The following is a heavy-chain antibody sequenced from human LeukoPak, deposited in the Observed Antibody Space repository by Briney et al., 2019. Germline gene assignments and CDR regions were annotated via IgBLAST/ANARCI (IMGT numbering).Heavy chain of an antibody. CDR1: GYTFTSYG. CDR2: ISAYNGNT. V-gene: IGHV1-18*01. J-gene: IGHJ4*02. D-gene: IGHD3-22*01. Sequence: ASVKVSCKASGYTFTSYGISWVRQAPGQGLEWMGWISAYNGNTNYAQKLQGRVTMTTDTSTSTAYMELRSLRSDDTAVYYCARDSMIVVVITTLDYWGQGTLATVSS. CDR3: ARDSMIVVVITTLDY.